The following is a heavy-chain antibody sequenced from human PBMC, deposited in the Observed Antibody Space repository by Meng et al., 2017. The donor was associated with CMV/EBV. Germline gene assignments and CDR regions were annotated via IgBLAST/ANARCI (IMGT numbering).Heavy chain of an antibody. Sequence: GGSLRLFCAASGFTFSSYWMSWVRQAPGKGLEWVANIKQDGSEKYYVDSVKGRFTISRDNAKNSLYLQMNSLRAEDTAVYYCARGDVPAPPFPYYYGMDVWGQGTTVTVSS. CDR1: GFTFSSYW. CDR3: ARGDVPAPPFPYYYGMDV. D-gene: IGHD2-2*01. CDR2: IKQDGSEK. J-gene: IGHJ6*02. V-gene: IGHV3-7*01.